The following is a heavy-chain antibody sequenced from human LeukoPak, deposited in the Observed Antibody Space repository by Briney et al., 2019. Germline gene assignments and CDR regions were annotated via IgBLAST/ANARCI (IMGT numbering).Heavy chain of an antibody. CDR3: ARSNNDGDYLGVGFDY. D-gene: IGHD4-17*01. V-gene: IGHV7-4-1*02. CDR2: ININTGNP. Sequence: GASVKVSCKTSGYAFINYAINWVRQAPGQGLEWMGWININTGNPTYAQGFTGRFVFSLDTSVSTTYLQISSLETEDTAIYYCARSNNDGDYLGVGFDYWGQGALVTVSS. J-gene: IGHJ4*02. CDR1: GYAFINYA.